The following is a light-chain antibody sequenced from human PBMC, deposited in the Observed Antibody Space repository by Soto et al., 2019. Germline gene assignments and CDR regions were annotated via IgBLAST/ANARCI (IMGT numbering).Light chain of an antibody. J-gene: IGLJ1*01. CDR3: AAWDDSRSGWEV. CDR2: SDN. CDR1: SANIESNC. V-gene: IGLV1-47*02. Sequence: THPPSASATPGQRDTITTFGSSANIESNCAYWYKQLTGTAPKLLTYSDNQRPSGVPDRFSGSKSGTSASLAISGLRSEDEAEYYCAAWDDSRSGWEVFGTGTKVTVL.